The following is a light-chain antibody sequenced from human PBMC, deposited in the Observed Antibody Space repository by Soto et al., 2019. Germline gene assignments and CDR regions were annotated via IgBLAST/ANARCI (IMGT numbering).Light chain of an antibody. CDR1: RSLLHRDGKTY. CDR2: EGS. Sequence: IVMTQSPLSLSVTPGQPASISCKSSRSLLHRDGKTYLYWYLKRPGQPPQLLTQEGSKQFAGVPDRFTGSGSGTDFTLKISRVEAEDVGVYYCMQALQLYTFGQGTKLDIK. J-gene: IGKJ2*01. V-gene: IGKV2D-29*01. CDR3: MQALQLYT.